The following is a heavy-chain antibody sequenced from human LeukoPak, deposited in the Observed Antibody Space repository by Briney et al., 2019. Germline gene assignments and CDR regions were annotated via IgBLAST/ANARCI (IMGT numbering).Heavy chain of an antibody. CDR3: ARKALLLWFGGFSWFDP. CDR2: IYYSGST. D-gene: IGHD3-10*01. Sequence: SETLSLTCTVSGGSISSSSYYWGWIRQPPGKGLEWIGSIYYSGSTYYNPSLKSRVTISVDTSKNQFSLKLSSVTAADTAVYYCARKALLLWFGGFSWFDPWGQGTLVTVSS. CDR1: GGSISSSSYY. J-gene: IGHJ5*02. V-gene: IGHV4-39*07.